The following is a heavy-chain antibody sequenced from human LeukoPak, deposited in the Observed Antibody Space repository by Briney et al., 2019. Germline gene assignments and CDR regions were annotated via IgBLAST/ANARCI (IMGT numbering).Heavy chain of an antibody. CDR1: GYTFSNFG. D-gene: IGHD1-26*01. CDR3: ARGVLGLKPLDY. Sequence: GASVKVSCKASGYTFSNFGINWVRQAPGQGLEWMGWISGNNDNPNYGQKFQGRFTVTTDSSTNTAYMELRNLRLDDTAVYYCARGVLGLKPLDYWGQGTLVTVSS. J-gene: IGHJ4*02. V-gene: IGHV1-18*01. CDR2: ISGNNDNP.